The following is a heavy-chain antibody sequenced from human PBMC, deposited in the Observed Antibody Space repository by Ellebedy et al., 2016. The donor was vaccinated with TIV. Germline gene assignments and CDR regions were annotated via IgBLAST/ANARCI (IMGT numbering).Heavy chain of an antibody. J-gene: IGHJ5*02. CDR3: ARRNDYGDYINCFDP. D-gene: IGHD4-17*01. V-gene: IGHV4-39*01. CDR1: GGSISSSSYY. CDR2: IYYSGST. Sequence: MPGGSLRLSCTVSGGSISSSSYYWGWIRQPPGKGLAWIGSIYYSGSTYYNPSLKSRVTSSLATSKNQFSLNLSSWTAADTAVYYCARRNDYGDYINCFDPWGQGTLVTVSS.